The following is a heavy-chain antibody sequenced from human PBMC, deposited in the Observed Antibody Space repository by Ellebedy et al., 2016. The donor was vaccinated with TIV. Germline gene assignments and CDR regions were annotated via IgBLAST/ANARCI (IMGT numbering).Heavy chain of an antibody. J-gene: IGHJ4*02. Sequence: GESLKISCSASGFTVSYNYMTWVRQAPGKELQWVAVIYSGGSTYYADSVKGRFTISRENSKNTLYLQMTSLRAEDTGVYYCARGSSMVRGASWGQGTLVTVSS. CDR3: ARGSSMVRGAS. CDR1: GFTVSYNY. D-gene: IGHD3-10*01. CDR2: IYSGGST. V-gene: IGHV3-66*01.